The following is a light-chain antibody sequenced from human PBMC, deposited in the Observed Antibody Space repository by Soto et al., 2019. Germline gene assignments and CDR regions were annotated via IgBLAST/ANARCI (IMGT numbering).Light chain of an antibody. Sequence: EDVLTQSPGTLSLSPGDRATLSCTASQNVISNYLAWYQQKPGQAPGLLIYGASYRATGIPDRFSGSGSETDFTLTISRLEPEDFAVYYCQQYGSVSITFGQGTRLEIK. CDR3: QQYGSVSIT. CDR1: QNVISNY. J-gene: IGKJ5*01. V-gene: IGKV3-20*01. CDR2: GAS.